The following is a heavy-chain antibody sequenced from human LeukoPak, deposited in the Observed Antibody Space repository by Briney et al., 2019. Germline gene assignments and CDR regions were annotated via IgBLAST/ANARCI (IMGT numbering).Heavy chain of an antibody. Sequence: GESLKISCKGSGYSFTSYWIGWVRQMPGKSLEWMGMIYPGDSDTRYSPSFQGQVTISADKSISTAYLQRSSLKASDTAMYYCARGQYCGGDCEFYYYYGMDVWGQGTKVTVSS. D-gene: IGHD2-21*02. V-gene: IGHV5-51*01. CDR3: ARGQYCGGDCEFYYYYGMDV. CDR1: GYSFTSYW. J-gene: IGHJ6*02. CDR2: IYPGDSDT.